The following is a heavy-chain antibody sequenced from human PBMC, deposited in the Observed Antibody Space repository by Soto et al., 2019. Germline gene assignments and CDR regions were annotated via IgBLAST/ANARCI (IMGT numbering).Heavy chain of an antibody. V-gene: IGHV1-18*01. CDR2: ITTYNDDT. CDR1: GYTFTNYG. J-gene: IGHJ5*02. CDR3: ARASRSGNNWFDP. Sequence: QVQLVQSGAEVKKAGASVKVSWKTSGYTFTNYGISWVRQAPGQGLEWMGWITTYNDDTNYAQKLQGRVTLTTDTSTSTAYMEVRSLRSDDTAVYYCARASRSGNNWFDPWGQGTLVTVSS. D-gene: IGHD1-26*01.